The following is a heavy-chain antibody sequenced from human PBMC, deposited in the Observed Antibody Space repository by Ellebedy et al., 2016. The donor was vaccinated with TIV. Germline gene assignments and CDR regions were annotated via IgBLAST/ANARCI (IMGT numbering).Heavy chain of an antibody. CDR1: GFTFSSYN. Sequence: GESLKISCAASGFTFSSYNIIWVRQAPGKGLEWISYISSDTLTTEYADSVKGRFTISRDNAKNSVYLQIKSLRAEDTAVYFCARDMGRWLQFLGFWGQGTLVTVSS. D-gene: IGHD5-24*01. J-gene: IGHJ4*02. CDR2: ISSDTLTT. V-gene: IGHV3-48*04. CDR3: ARDMGRWLQFLGF.